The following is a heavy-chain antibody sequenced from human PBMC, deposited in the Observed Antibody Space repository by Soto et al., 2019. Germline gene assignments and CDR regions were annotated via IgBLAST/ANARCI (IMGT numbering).Heavy chain of an antibody. D-gene: IGHD6-6*01. Sequence: GGSLRLSCAASGFTFRSFTMNWVRQAPGKGLEWVSTISSNSAYIYYTDALRGRFTISRDNAKNSLHLQMNSLRAEDTAVYYCTSSSALWHGMDAWGQGTTVTVSS. CDR2: ISSNSAYI. CDR1: GFTFRSFT. V-gene: IGHV3-21*01. CDR3: TSSSALWHGMDA. J-gene: IGHJ6*02.